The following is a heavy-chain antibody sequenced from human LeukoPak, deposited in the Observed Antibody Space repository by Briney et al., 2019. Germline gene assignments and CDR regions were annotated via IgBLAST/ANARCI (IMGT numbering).Heavy chain of an antibody. CDR1: GFTFSSYS. CDR3: ARVGYTDSWYSSPPFDY. CDR2: ISSSSYI. V-gene: IGHV3-21*01. D-gene: IGHD6-13*01. J-gene: IGHJ4*02. Sequence: GGSLRLSCAASGFTFSSYSMNWVRQAPGKGLEWVSSISSSSYIYYADSVKGRFTISRDNSKNTLYLQMNSLRAEDTALYYCARVGYTDSWYSSPPFDYWGQGTLVTVSS.